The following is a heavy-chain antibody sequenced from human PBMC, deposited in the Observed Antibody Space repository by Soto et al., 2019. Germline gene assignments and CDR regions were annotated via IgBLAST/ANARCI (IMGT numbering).Heavy chain of an antibody. CDR1: GFTFNTHW. J-gene: IGHJ4*02. V-gene: IGHV3-74*01. Sequence: GGSLRLSCTASGFTFNTHWMHWVRQAPGKGLVWVSRIYFDGITTNYADSVKGRLTVSRDNAKNTVYLHVNTLRDEDTAGYYCARGGAMGVDYWGQGTLVTVSS. D-gene: IGHD1-26*01. CDR3: ARGGAMGVDY. CDR2: IYFDGITT.